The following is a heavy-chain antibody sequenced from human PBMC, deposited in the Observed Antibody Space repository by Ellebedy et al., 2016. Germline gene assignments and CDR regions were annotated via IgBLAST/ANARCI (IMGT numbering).Heavy chain of an antibody. CDR1: GFTFDDYA. V-gene: IGHV3-9*01. D-gene: IGHD1-26*01. J-gene: IGHJ4*02. CDR2: ISWNSGSI. CDR3: AKDMSDHHGSYLRN. Sequence: SLKISCAASGFTFDDYAMHWVRQAPGKGLEWVSGISWNSGSIGYADSVKGRFTISRDNAKNSLYLQMNSLRAEDTALYYCAKDMSDHHGSYLRNWGQGTLVTVSS.